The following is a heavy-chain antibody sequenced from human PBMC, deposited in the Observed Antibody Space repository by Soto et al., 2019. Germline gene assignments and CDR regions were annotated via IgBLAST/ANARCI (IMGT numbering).Heavy chain of an antibody. V-gene: IGHV3-74*01. CDR3: ARGDRGAFDL. D-gene: IGHD1-26*01. CDR1: GFTFSYYW. Sequence: EVPLVESGGGLVRPGGSLRLSCAASGFTFSYYWMHWVRQAPGKGLVWVSRIHSDGSSTTYADFVKGRFIISRDNVRNTVDLQMNSLRVQDTAVYYCARGDRGAFDLWGQGTVVTVSS. J-gene: IGHJ3*01. CDR2: IHSDGSST.